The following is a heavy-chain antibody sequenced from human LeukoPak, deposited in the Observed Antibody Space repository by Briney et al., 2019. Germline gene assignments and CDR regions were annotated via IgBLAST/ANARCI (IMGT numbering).Heavy chain of an antibody. J-gene: IGHJ4*02. CDR3: ARDNIAGFDY. V-gene: IGHV4-4*07. Sequence: SETLSLTCTVSGGSITSYYWNWIRQPAGKGLEWIGRLSTSGSTDYNPSLKSRVTMSEDTSNNEFSLKLTSVTAADTAVYYCARDNIAGFDYWGRGTLVTVSS. CDR1: GGSITSYY. CDR2: LSTSGST. D-gene: IGHD2/OR15-2a*01.